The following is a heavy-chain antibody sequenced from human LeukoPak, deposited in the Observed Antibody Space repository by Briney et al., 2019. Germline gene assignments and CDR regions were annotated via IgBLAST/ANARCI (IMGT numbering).Heavy chain of an antibody. D-gene: IGHD3-22*01. J-gene: IGHJ4*02. Sequence: QSSETLSLTCTVSGGSISSYYWSWIRQPPGKGLEWIGYIYYSGSTNYNPSLKSRVTISLDTSKNQFSLKLSSVTAADTAVYYCARGSHYYDSSGLDNWGQGTLVTVSS. CDR2: IYYSGST. V-gene: IGHV4-59*01. CDR1: GGSISSYY. CDR3: ARGSHYYDSSGLDN.